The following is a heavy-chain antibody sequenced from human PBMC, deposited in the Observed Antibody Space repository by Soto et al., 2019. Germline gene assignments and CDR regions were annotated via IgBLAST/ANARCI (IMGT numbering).Heavy chain of an antibody. CDR2: ISNNGGST. CDR1: GFTFSSYA. D-gene: IGHD3-16*02. V-gene: IGHV3-23*01. CDR3: AKGYIEGPTGWFDP. J-gene: IGHJ5*02. Sequence: EVQLLESGGGLVQPGESLRLSCAASGFTFSSYALTWVRQAPGKGLEWVSAISNNGGSTYYEDSVKGRFTVSRDNSKNTVYLKMNSLRAEDTAVYYCAKGYIEGPTGWFDPWGQGTLVTVSS.